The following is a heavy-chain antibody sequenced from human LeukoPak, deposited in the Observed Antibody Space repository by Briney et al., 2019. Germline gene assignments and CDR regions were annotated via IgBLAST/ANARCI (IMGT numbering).Heavy chain of an antibody. J-gene: IGHJ4*02. V-gene: IGHV4-34*01. D-gene: IGHD6-13*01. Sequence: SETLSLTCAIYGGSFSNFYWNWIRQSPGKGLGWIGEITQSGNTNYNPSLKSRVTISVDTSKNHFSLKLTSVTAADTAVYYCARHDEYSSNHVGLDYWGQGTLVTVSS. CDR2: ITQSGNT. CDR1: GGSFSNFY. CDR3: ARHDEYSSNHVGLDY.